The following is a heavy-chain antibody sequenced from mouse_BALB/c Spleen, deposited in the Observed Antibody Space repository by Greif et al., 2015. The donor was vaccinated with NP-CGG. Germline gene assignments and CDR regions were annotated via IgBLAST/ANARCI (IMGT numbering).Heavy chain of an antibody. CDR3: ARGVDLHWHFDV. CDR1: GDSITSGY. CDR2: ISYSGST. J-gene: IGHJ1*01. Sequence: EVKLVESGPSLVKPSQTLSLTCSVTGDSITSGYWNWIRKFPGNKLEYMGYISYSGSTYYNPSLKSRISITRDTSKNQYYLQLNSVTTEDTATYYCARGVDLHWHFDVWGAGTTVTVSS. V-gene: IGHV3-8*02. D-gene: IGHD1-1*02.